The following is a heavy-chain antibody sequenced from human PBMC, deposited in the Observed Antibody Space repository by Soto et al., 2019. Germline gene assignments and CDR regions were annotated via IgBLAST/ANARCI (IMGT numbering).Heavy chain of an antibody. D-gene: IGHD3-10*01. V-gene: IGHV5-51*01. Sequence: GESLKISCKGSGYNFANYWIGWVRQMPGKGLEWMGIIYPGNSDTRYSPSFQGQVTISADKSISTAYLQWSSLKASDTAMYYCARASDSGSSYSPADSWGQGTLVTVS. CDR1: GYNFANYW. CDR3: ARASDSGSSYSPADS. CDR2: IYPGNSDT. J-gene: IGHJ4*02.